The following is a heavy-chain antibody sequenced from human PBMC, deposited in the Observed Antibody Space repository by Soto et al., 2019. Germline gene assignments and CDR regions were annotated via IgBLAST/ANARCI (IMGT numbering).Heavy chain of an antibody. V-gene: IGHV3-53*01. D-gene: IGHD1-1*01. J-gene: IGHJ3*01. CDR1: GLGVRNNY. Sequence: EVRLEESGGGLIQPGGSLRLSCTAYGLGVRNNYMSWVRQAPGMGLEWVSALYDVDGSFYADSVKGRFTTSSDSSKTTVYLQMNGLRPDDTAVYYCATWHEREHAYDVWGQGTTVTVSS. CDR3: ATWHEREHAYDV. CDR2: LYDVDGS.